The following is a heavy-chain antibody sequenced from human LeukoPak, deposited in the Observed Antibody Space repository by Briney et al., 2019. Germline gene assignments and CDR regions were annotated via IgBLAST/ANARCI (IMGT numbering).Heavy chain of an antibody. Sequence: PSETLSPTCSVSGGSISSSDYYWGWIRQPPGKGLEWIGSIYYSGSTYYNPSLKSRVTISVDTSKNQFSLKLSSVTAADTALYYCARQPTGYYTSWYPDYFDNWGQGTLVTVSS. CDR2: IYYSGST. CDR3: ARQPTGYYTSWYPDYFDN. CDR1: GGSISSSDYY. D-gene: IGHD6-13*01. J-gene: IGHJ4*02. V-gene: IGHV4-39*01.